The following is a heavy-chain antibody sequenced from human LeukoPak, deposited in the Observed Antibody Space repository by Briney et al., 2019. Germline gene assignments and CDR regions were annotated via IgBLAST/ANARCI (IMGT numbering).Heavy chain of an antibody. CDR1: GGTFSSYA. Sequence: ASVKVSCKASGGTFSSYAISWVRQAPGQGLEWMGGIIPIFGTANYAQKFQGRVTMTRDTSTSTVYMELSSLRSEDTAVYYCARDSSSGVCDYWGQGTLVTVSS. CDR2: IIPIFGTA. D-gene: IGHD1-26*01. V-gene: IGHV1-69*05. J-gene: IGHJ4*02. CDR3: ARDSSSGVCDY.